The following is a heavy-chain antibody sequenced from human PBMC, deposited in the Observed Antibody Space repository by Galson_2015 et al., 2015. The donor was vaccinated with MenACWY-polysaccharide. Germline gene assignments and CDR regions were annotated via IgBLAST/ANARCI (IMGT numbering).Heavy chain of an antibody. CDR2: IKQNDSEK. D-gene: IGHD5-12*01. J-gene: IGHJ5*01. Sequence: SLRLSCAASGFIISGYWMSWVRQAPGKGLEWVANIKQNDSEKNYVDSVKGRFTISRDNAKNSLYLQMNSLRAEETAVYYCVRGRVALDAWGHGTLVTVSS. CDR3: VRGRVALDA. CDR1: GFIISGYW. V-gene: IGHV3-7*04.